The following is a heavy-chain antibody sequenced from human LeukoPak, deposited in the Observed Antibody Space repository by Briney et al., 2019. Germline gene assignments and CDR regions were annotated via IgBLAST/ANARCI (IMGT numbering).Heavy chain of an antibody. J-gene: IGHJ5*02. Sequence: PSETLSLTCTVSGGSISSYYWSWIRQPPGKGLEWIGYIYYRGSTSYNPSLKSRVTISVDTSKNQFSLKLSSVTAADTAVYYCARVGLGYRYDNWFDPWGQGTLVTVSS. V-gene: IGHV4-59*01. D-gene: IGHD5-18*01. CDR2: IYYRGST. CDR3: ARVGLGYRYDNWFDP. CDR1: GGSISSYY.